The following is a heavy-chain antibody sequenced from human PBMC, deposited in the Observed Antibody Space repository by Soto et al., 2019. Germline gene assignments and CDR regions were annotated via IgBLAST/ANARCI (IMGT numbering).Heavy chain of an antibody. Sequence: PGGSLRLSCAASGFTFSSYWMHWVRQAPWKGLVWVSRINSDGSSTSYADSVKGRFTISRDNAKNTLYLQMNSLRAEDTAVYYCARDLRGSGPDYWGQGTLVTVSS. CDR3: ARDLRGSGPDY. J-gene: IGHJ4*02. CDR1: GFTFSSYW. D-gene: IGHD6-19*01. CDR2: INSDGSST. V-gene: IGHV3-74*01.